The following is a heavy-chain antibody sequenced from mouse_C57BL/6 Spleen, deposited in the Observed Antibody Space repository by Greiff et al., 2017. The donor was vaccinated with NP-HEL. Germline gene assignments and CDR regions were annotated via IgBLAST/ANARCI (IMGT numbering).Heavy chain of an antibody. CDR2: IDPEDGDT. Sequence: DVQLVESGAELVRPGASVKLSCTASGFNIKDYYMHWVKQRPEQGLEWIGRIDPEDGDTEYAPKFPGKATMTADTSSNTAYLQLSSLTSEDTAVYYCTSDYYGSRFDYWGQGTTLTVSS. J-gene: IGHJ2*01. CDR3: TSDYYGSRFDY. D-gene: IGHD1-1*01. V-gene: IGHV14-1*01. CDR1: GFNIKDYY.